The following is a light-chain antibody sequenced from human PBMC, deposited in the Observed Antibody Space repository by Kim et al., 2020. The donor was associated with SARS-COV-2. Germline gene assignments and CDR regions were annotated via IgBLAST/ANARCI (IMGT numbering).Light chain of an antibody. J-gene: IGKJ5*01. Sequence: EIVLTQSPGTLSLSPGERATLSCRASQTVRSNYLAWYQQKPGQAPRLFIYGASSRATGIPDRFSGSGSGTDFTLTISRLEPEDFAVYYCQQYGSAPRSITFGQETRLEIK. V-gene: IGKV3-20*01. CDR3: QQYGSAPRSIT. CDR1: QTVRSNY. CDR2: GAS.